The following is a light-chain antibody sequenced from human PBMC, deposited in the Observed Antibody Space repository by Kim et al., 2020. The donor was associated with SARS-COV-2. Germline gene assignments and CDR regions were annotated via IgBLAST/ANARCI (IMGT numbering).Light chain of an antibody. CDR1: QSVSSY. J-gene: IGKJ4*01. V-gene: IGKV3-11*01. CDR2: AAS. CDR3: QQRRSWPLT. Sequence: SSPGERATLSCRASQSVSSYLAWYQQKPVQAPRLLIYAASNRATGIPARFSGSGSGTDFTLTIASLEPEDFAVYYCQQRRSWPLTFGGGTKVDIK.